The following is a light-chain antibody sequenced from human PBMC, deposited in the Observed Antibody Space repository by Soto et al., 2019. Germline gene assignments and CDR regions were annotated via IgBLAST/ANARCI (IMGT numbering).Light chain of an antibody. CDR1: SSDVGGYKY. CDR2: EVS. V-gene: IGLV2-14*01. CDR3: ASYTSSSTSVI. J-gene: IGLJ2*01. Sequence: QSVLTQPASVFGSPGQSITISCTGTSSDVGGYKYVSWYQQHPDKAPKLIIFEVSNRPSGISSRFSGSKSGNTASLTISGLQAEDEADYYCASYTSSSTSVIFGRGTKLTVL.